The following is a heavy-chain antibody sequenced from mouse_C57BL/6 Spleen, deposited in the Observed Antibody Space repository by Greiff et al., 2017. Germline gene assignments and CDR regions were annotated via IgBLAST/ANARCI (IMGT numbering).Heavy chain of an antibody. CDR3: ARGGGNPFDY. Sequence: EVQLVESGGGLVKPGGSLKLSCAASGFTFSSYAMSWVRQTPEKRLEWVATISDGGSYTYYPDNVKGRFTISRDNAKNNLYLHMSHLKSEDAAMYYCARGGGNPFDYWGQGTTLTVSA. D-gene: IGHD2-1*01. CDR2: ISDGGSYT. J-gene: IGHJ2*01. V-gene: IGHV5-4*01. CDR1: GFTFSSYA.